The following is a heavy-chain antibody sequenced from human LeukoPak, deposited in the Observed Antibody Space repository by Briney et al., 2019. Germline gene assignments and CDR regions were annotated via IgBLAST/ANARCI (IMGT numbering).Heavy chain of an antibody. Sequence: ASVTVTFMATGYTSTSYGINWVRQAPGQGLEWMGWISAYNGNTNFAQKLQGRVTMTTDTSTSTAYMDLRSLRSDDTAVYYCARDQAATNTQVRFCLDWGQGTLWSVSS. D-gene: IGHD3-9*01. CDR3: ARDQAATNTQVRFCLD. J-gene: IGHJ4*02. V-gene: IGHV1-18*04. CDR2: ISAYNGNT. CDR1: GYTSTSYG.